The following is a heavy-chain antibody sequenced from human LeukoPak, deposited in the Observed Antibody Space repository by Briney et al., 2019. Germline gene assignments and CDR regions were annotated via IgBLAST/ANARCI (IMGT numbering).Heavy chain of an antibody. CDR3: ARDSWQLAVIDH. Sequence: PGGSLRLSCAASGFTVSSNYMSWVRQAPGKGLEWVSVIYSGGSTYYTDSVKGRFTISRDNSKNTLYLQMNSLRAEDTAVYYCARDSWQLAVIDHWGQGTLVTVSS. CDR2: IYSGGST. D-gene: IGHD6-6*01. J-gene: IGHJ4*02. CDR1: GFTVSSNY. V-gene: IGHV3-66*01.